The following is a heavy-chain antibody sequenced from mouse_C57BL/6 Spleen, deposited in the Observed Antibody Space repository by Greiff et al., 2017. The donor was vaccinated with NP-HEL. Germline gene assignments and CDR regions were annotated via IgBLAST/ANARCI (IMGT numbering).Heavy chain of an antibody. V-gene: IGHV5-17*01. CDR1: GFTFSDYG. CDR2: ISSGSSTI. J-gene: IGHJ2*01. CDR3: ASLGGYYGLDYFDY. Sequence: EVKLVESGGGLVKPGGSLKLSCAASGFTFSDYGMHWVRQAPEKGLEWVAYISSGSSTIYYAATVKGRFTISRDNAKNTLYLQMTSLRSEDTAMYYCASLGGYYGLDYFDYWGQGTTLTVSS. D-gene: IGHD1-1*02.